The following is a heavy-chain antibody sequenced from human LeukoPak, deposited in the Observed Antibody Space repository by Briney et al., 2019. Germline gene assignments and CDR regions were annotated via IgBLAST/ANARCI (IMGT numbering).Heavy chain of an antibody. V-gene: IGHV3-23*01. J-gene: IGHJ4*02. CDR1: GFYFSKRD. CDR2: VSGTGDST. CDR3: ATQHFF. D-gene: IGHD2/OR15-2a*01. Sequence: QPGGSLRLPCAASGFYFSKRDMNWVRPAPGKGLEWVSVVSGTGDSTNYADSVKGRFTISRDNSKNTVYLQMNSLRAEDTAVYYCATQHFFWGQGILVSVSS.